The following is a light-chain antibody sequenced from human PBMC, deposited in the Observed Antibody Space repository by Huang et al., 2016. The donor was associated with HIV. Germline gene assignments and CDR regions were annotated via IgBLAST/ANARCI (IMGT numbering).Light chain of an antibody. Sequence: DIIMTQSPDSLAVSLGERATLNCRSSQSVYSSSNSKDYMAWFQQKPGQPPRLLLFWASTRDARVPDRFSGSGSGTHFTLTIANLEAEDAAIYYCQQYYSSPQTFGQGTRVEVK. CDR2: WAS. V-gene: IGKV4-1*01. CDR3: QQYYSSPQT. J-gene: IGKJ1*01. CDR1: QSVYSSSNSKDY.